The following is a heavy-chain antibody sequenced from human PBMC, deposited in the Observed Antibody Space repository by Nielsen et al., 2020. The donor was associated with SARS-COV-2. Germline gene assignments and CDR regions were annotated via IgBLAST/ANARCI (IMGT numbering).Heavy chain of an antibody. D-gene: IGHD2-2*01. J-gene: IGHJ3*02. CDR3: AKMPQGDDAFDI. V-gene: IGHV1-69*13. CDR1: GDSIINYP. CDR2: IIPLLGTP. Sequence: SVKVSCKASGDSIINYPVSWVRQAPGQGLEWMGRIIPLLGTPDYAQSFQARVTITADESTSTVYMDLRSLQPEDTALYYCAKMPQGDDAFDIWVHGTMFTVFS.